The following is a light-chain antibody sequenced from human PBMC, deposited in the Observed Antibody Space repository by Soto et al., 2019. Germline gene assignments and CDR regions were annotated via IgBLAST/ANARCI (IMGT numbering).Light chain of an antibody. Sequence: EIVLTQSPGNLSLSPGERATLSCRASQSVSSSYLAWYQQKPGQAPRLLIYGAASRATGIPDRFSGSGSGTDFTLNISRLEPEDFAVYYCQQYGSSPYTFGQGTKLEIK. CDR1: QSVSSSY. CDR3: QQYGSSPYT. CDR2: GAA. J-gene: IGKJ2*01. V-gene: IGKV3-20*01.